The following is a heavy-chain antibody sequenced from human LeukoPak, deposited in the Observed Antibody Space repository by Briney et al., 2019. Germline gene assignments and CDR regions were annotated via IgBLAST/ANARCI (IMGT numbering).Heavy chain of an antibody. Sequence: GASVKVSCKASGYTFTSYYMHWVRQAPGQGLEWMGMINPSGGSTSYAQKFQGRVTMTRDMSTSTVYMELSSLRSEDTAVYYCARANSWNGYYYYMDVWGKGTTVTISS. D-gene: IGHD1-1*01. CDR3: ARANSWNGYYYYMDV. J-gene: IGHJ6*03. V-gene: IGHV1-46*01. CDR1: GYTFTSYY. CDR2: INPSGGST.